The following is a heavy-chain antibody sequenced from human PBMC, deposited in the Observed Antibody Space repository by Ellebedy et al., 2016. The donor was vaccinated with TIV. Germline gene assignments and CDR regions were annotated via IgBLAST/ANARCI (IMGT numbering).Heavy chain of an antibody. CDR3: ARGSWTCSGSMDV. J-gene: IGHJ6*02. CDR2: MKGDGSSV. D-gene: IGHD6-19*01. CDR1: GFTFSSYW. Sequence: GESLKISCAASGFTFSSYWMYLVREAPGTGLEWVSRMKGDGSSVTYADSVKGRFTISSDNAKNTLYLQMNSLRAEDTAVYYCARGSWTCSGSMDVWGQGTTVTGSS. V-gene: IGHV3-74*01.